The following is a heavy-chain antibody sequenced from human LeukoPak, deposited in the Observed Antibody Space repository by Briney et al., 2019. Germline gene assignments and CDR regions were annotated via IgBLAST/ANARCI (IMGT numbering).Heavy chain of an antibody. Sequence: GGSLRLSCAASGFTFSSYWMHWVRQAPGKGLVWVSRINSDGSSTRYADSVKGRFTISRDNAKNTLYLQMNSLRAEDTAVYYCARVHSEYYYDSSGYYYWGQGTLVTVPS. D-gene: IGHD3-22*01. J-gene: IGHJ4*02. V-gene: IGHV3-74*01. CDR1: GFTFSSYW. CDR3: ARVHSEYYYDSSGYYY. CDR2: INSDGSST.